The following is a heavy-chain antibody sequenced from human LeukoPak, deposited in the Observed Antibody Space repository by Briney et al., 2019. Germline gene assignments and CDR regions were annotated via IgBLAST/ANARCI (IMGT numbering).Heavy chain of an antibody. CDR3: TTPTGPAVIIDY. V-gene: IGHV3-7*01. Sequence: GGSLRLSCAASGISVSRYWMSWVRQAPGEGLEWVANIKQDESEKDYVDSVKGRFTISRDNSKNTLYLEMNSLRAEDTAVYYCTTPTGPAVIIDYWGPGTLVTVSS. D-gene: IGHD2-2*01. CDR2: IKQDESEK. CDR1: GISVSRYW. J-gene: IGHJ4*02.